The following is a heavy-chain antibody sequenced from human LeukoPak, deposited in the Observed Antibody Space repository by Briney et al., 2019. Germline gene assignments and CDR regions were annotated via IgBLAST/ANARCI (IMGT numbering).Heavy chain of an antibody. CDR1: GFNFSSYS. J-gene: IGHJ4*02. Sequence: SGGSLRLSCAASGFNFSSYSMNWVRQAPGKGLEWVSSISSSSSFRYYADSVKGRFTISRDNSKNTLYLQMNSLRAEDTAVYYCAKDTPGYSYAYWGQGTLVTVSS. D-gene: IGHD5-18*01. CDR2: ISSSSSFR. V-gene: IGHV3-21*04. CDR3: AKDTPGYSYAY.